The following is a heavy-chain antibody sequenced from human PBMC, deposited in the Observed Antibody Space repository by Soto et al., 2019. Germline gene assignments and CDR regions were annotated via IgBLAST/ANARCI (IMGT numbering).Heavy chain of an antibody. CDR2: ISYDGSNK. J-gene: IGHJ4*02. V-gene: IGHV3-30-3*01. Sequence: QVQLVESGGGVVQPGRSLRLSCAASGFTFSSYAMHWVRQAPGKGLEWVAVISYDGSNKYYADSVKGRFTISRDNSKNTLYLQMNSLRAEDTAVYYCARDRMRYFDYWGQGTLVTVSS. CDR1: GFTFSSYA. CDR3: ARDRMRYFDY.